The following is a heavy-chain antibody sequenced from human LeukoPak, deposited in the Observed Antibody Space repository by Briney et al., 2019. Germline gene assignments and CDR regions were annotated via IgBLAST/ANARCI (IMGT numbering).Heavy chain of an antibody. D-gene: IGHD3-22*01. CDR2: IQHDGSED. CDR1: GFTFSNYW. Sequence: GGSLKLSCAASGFTFSNYWMTWVRQAPGKGLEWMANIQHDGSEDYYLDSVKGRFTIYRDNSKNTLYLQMNGLRAEDTAVYYCAREVSMIVVVTPRGLDYWGQGTLVTVSS. V-gene: IGHV3-7*01. J-gene: IGHJ4*02. CDR3: AREVSMIVVVTPRGLDY.